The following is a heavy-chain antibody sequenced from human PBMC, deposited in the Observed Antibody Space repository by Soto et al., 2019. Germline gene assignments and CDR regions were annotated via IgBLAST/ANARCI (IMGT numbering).Heavy chain of an antibody. CDR3: ARDRADYYDSSGYYYHYFDY. V-gene: IGHV4-31*03. Sequence: SETLSLTCTVSGGSISSGGYYWSWIRQHPGKGLEWIGYIYYSGSTYYNPSLKSRVTISVDTSKNQFSLKLSSVTAADTAVYYCARDRADYYDSSGYYYHYFDYWGQGTLVTVSS. J-gene: IGHJ4*02. D-gene: IGHD3-22*01. CDR2: IYYSGST. CDR1: GGSISSGGYY.